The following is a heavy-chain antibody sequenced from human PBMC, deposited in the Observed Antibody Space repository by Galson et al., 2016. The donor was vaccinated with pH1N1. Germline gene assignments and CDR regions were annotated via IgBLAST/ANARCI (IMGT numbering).Heavy chain of an antibody. D-gene: IGHD2-15*01. V-gene: IGHV4-38-2*02. J-gene: IGHJ4*02. Sequence: SETLSLTCNVSGYSISNGYYWGWVRQPPGKGLEWIGSVYHSGHTYYTPSLQSRVTVSVDTSKNQFSLTLTSVTAADTAVYYCARNIGYSRGYYVDFWGQGTLLTVSS. CDR2: VYHSGHT. CDR1: GYSISNGYY. CDR3: ARNIGYSRGYYVDF.